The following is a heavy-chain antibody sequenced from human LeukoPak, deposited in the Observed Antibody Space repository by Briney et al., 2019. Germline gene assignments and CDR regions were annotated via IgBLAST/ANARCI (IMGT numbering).Heavy chain of an antibody. CDR1: GGTFSSYA. CDR3: ARDTHYYDSSGYYYGSDEYFQH. V-gene: IGHV1-69*01. J-gene: IGHJ1*01. CDR2: IIPIFGTA. Sequence: SVKVSCKASGGTFSSYAISWVRQAPGQGLEWMGGIIPIFGTANYAQKFQGRVTITADESTSTAYMELSSLRSEDTAAYYCARDTHYYDSSGYYYGSDEYFQHWGQGTLVTVSS. D-gene: IGHD3-22*01.